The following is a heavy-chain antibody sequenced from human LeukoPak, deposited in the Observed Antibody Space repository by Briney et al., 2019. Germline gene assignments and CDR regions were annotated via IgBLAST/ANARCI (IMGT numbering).Heavy chain of an antibody. D-gene: IGHD3-16*01. J-gene: IGHJ3*02. CDR2: ISYDGNNR. CDR3: AKVKGEVIGAFDI. V-gene: IGHV3-30*18. Sequence: GGSLRLSCAASRFTFSSYGMHWVRQAPGTGLEWVADISYDGNNRYYADSVKGRFTISRDNSKNTLYLQMNSLRAEDTAVYYCAKVKGEVIGAFDIWGQGTMVTVSS. CDR1: RFTFSSYG.